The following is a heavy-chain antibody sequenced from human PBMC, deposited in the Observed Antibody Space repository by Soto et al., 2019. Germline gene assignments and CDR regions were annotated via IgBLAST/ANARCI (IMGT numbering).Heavy chain of an antibody. D-gene: IGHD5-18*01. CDR3: AKSAXGYSYGYLYYYYYGMDV. V-gene: IGHV3-30*18. J-gene: IGHJ6*02. Sequence: GGSLRLSCAASGFTFSSYGMHWVRQAPGKGLEWVAVISYDGSNKYYADSVKGRFTISRDNSKNTLYLQMNSLRAEDTAVYYCAKSAXGYSYGYLYYYYYGMDVWGQGTTVTVSS. CDR1: GFTFSSYG. CDR2: ISYDGSNK.